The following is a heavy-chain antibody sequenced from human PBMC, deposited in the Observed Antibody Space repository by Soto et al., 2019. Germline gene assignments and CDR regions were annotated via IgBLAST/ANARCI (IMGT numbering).Heavy chain of an antibody. CDR2: IVVGSGNT. J-gene: IGHJ4*02. D-gene: IGHD2-21*02. V-gene: IGHV1-58*01. Sequence: QMQLVQSGPEVKKPGTSVKVSCKASGFTFTSSAVQWVRQARGQRLEWIGWIVVGSGNTNYAQKLQERVTITRDMTTSTAYMELSSLRPEDTAVYYCAADRKYCGGDCYVDWGQGTLVTVSS. CDR3: AADRKYCGGDCYVD. CDR1: GFTFTSSA.